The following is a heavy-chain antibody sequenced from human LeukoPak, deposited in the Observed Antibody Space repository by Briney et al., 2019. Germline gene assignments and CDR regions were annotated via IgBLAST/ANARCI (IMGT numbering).Heavy chain of an antibody. Sequence: SETLSLTCTVSGGSISSYHWSWIRQPPGKVMEYIGESHYSGSTKYNPSLQSRVTISVDTSRNQFSLKLSSVTAADTAVYYCAGESRHYYGMDVRGQGTTVTVSS. CDR2: SHYSGST. V-gene: IGHV4-59*01. CDR1: GGSISSYH. J-gene: IGHJ6*02. CDR3: AGESRHYYGMDV.